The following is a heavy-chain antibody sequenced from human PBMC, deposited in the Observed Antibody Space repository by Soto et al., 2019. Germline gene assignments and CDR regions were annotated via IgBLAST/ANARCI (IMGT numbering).Heavy chain of an antibody. CDR3: ARVPDR. V-gene: IGHV4-30-2*01. J-gene: IGHJ5*02. CDR2: IYHSGST. Sequence: SQTLSLTYAVSGGYISIFGYPWSWIRQPPGKGLEWIGYIYHSGSTYYNPSLKSRVTVSVDRSKNQFSLKLSSVTAADTAVYYCARVPDRWGQGTLVNVSS. CDR1: GGYISIFGYP.